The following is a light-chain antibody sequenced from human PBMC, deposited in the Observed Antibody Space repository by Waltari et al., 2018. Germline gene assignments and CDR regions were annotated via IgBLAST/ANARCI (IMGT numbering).Light chain of an antibody. Sequence: PDSLAVSLGERATINCKSSQSVLYSSNNKNYLAWYQQKPGQPPKLLIYWASTRESGVPDRFSGSGSGTDFTLTISSLQAEDVAVYYCQQYYSSPLTFGGGTKVEIK. CDR2: WAS. CDR3: QQYYSSPLT. V-gene: IGKV4-1*01. CDR1: QSVLYSSNNKNY. J-gene: IGKJ4*01.